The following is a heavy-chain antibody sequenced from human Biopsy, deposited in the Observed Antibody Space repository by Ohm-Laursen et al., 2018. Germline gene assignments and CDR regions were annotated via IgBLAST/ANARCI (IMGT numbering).Heavy chain of an antibody. Sequence: SSVKVSCKIPGGTFSNYGVNWVRQTPGQGLEWLGGNIPILGTGNYAQKFQDRVTVAADTSTSTATMELRSLRSDDTAVYYCATKLTGYFHHWGQGTLVIVSS. CDR1: GGTFSNYG. CDR3: ATKLTGYFHH. V-gene: IGHV1-69*06. CDR2: NIPILGTG. D-gene: IGHD3-9*01. J-gene: IGHJ1*01.